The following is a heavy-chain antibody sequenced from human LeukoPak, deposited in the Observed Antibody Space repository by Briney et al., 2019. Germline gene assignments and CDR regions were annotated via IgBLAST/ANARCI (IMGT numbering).Heavy chain of an antibody. V-gene: IGHV3-15*01. D-gene: IGHD3-3*01. CDR2: IKNKGENGAT. Sequence: GGSLRLSCVASGITFSQDWMSWVRQAPGKGLEWVGLIKNKGENGATDYAASVKGRFTISRDDSKDTLYLQMTSLKIDDTAVYYCARHAWFGVHIAGGDAFDLWGRGTLVTVSS. J-gene: IGHJ3*01. CDR1: GITFSQDW. CDR3: ARHAWFGVHIAGGDAFDL.